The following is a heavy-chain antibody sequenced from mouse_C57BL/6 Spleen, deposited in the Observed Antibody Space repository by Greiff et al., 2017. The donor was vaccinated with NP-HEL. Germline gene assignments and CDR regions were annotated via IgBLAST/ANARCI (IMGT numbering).Heavy chain of an antibody. V-gene: IGHV8-8*01. CDR1: GFSLSTFGMG. J-gene: IGHJ3*01. Sequence: QVQLKESGPGILQPSQTLSLTCSFSGFSLSTFGMGVGWIRQPSGKGLEWLAHIWWDDDKYYNPALKSRLTISKDTSKNQVFLKIANVDTADTATYYCARMVKIYYGNDTTYWGQGTLVTVSA. CDR2: IWWDDDK. D-gene: IGHD2-2*01. CDR3: ARMVKIYYGNDTTY.